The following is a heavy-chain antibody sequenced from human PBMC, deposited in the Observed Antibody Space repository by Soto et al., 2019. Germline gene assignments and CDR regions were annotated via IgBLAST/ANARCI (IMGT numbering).Heavy chain of an antibody. CDR1: GFTFTNYA. Sequence: EVQLLESGGGLVQPGGSLRLSCAASGFTFTNYAMSWVRQAPGKGLEWVSTISASGGSTYHADSVKGRFTISRDNSKNTLSMQMNSLRDEDTAEYYCAKDMGGSGRYYIYGMDVWGQGTTVTVS. V-gene: IGHV3-23*01. CDR3: AKDMGGSGRYYIYGMDV. J-gene: IGHJ6*02. D-gene: IGHD3-10*01. CDR2: ISASGGST.